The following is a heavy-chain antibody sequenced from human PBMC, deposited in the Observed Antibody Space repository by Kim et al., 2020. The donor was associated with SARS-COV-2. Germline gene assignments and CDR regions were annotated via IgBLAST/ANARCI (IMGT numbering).Heavy chain of an antibody. CDR1: GGSISSGSYY. Sequence: SETLSLTCTVSGGSISSGSYYWSWIRQPAGKGLEWIGRIYTSGSTNYNPSLKSRVTISVDTSKNQFSLKLSSVTAADTAVYYCARGLGGSGSYHYYYYYGMDVWGQGTTVTVSS. CDR2: IYTSGST. J-gene: IGHJ6*02. CDR3: ARGLGGSGSYHYYYYYGMDV. V-gene: IGHV4-61*02. D-gene: IGHD3-10*01.